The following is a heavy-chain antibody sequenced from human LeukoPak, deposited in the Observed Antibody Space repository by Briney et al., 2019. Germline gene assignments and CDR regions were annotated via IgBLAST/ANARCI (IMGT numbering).Heavy chain of an antibody. CDR1: GGSFSGYY. V-gene: IGHV4-34*01. CDR3: ARDRYGGIIDY. D-gene: IGHD1-1*01. J-gene: IGHJ4*02. CDR2: INHSGST. Sequence: SETLSLTCAVYGGSFSGYYWSWIRQPPGKGLEWIGEINHSGSTNYNPSLKSRVTISVDTSKNQFSLKLSSVTAADTAVYYCARDRYGGIIDYWGQGTLVTVSS.